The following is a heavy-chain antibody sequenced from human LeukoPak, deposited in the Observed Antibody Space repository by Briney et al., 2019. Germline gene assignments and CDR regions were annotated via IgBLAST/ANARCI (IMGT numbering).Heavy chain of an antibody. Sequence: PGGSLRLSCAASGFTFSSYAMSWVPQAPGKGLEWVSAISGSGGSTYYADSVKGRFTISRDNSKNTLYLQMNSLRAEDTAVYYCAKDFMRSGYYQPFDYWGQGTLVTVSS. J-gene: IGHJ4*02. CDR3: AKDFMRSGYYQPFDY. D-gene: IGHD3-3*01. V-gene: IGHV3-23*01. CDR1: GFTFSSYA. CDR2: ISGSGGST.